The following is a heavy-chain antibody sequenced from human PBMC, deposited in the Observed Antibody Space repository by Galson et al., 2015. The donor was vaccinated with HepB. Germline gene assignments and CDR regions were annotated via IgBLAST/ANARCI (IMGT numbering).Heavy chain of an antibody. CDR3: ARSPSSSWGDGFDI. CDR1: GFTFRNYG. V-gene: IGHV3-33*01. D-gene: IGHD6-13*01. J-gene: IGHJ3*02. Sequence: SLRLSCAASGFTFRNYGMHWVRQAPGKGLEWVAVIWFDGSNKDCLDSVRGRFTISRDNSKNMLFLEMNSLRDEDTATYYCARSPSSSWGDGFDIWGQGTMVSVSS. CDR2: IWFDGSNK.